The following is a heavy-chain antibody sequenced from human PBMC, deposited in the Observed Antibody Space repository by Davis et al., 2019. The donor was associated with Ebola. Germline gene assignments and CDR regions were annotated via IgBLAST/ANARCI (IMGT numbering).Heavy chain of an antibody. V-gene: IGHV4-59*12. D-gene: IGHD3-3*01. CDR3: ARDPGVWSGYYGWYYYGMDV. Sequence: PSETLSLTCTVSGGSISSYYWSWIRQPPGKGLEWIGSIYYSGSTYYNPSLKSRVTISVDTSKNQFSLKLSSVTAADTAVYYCARDPGVWSGYYGWYYYGMDVWGQGTTVTVSS. CDR2: IYYSGST. CDR1: GGSISSYY. J-gene: IGHJ6*02.